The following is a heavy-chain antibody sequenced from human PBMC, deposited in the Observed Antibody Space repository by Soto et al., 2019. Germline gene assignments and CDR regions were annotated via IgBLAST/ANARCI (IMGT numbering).Heavy chain of an antibody. Sequence: EVQLVESGGGLVQPGGSLRLSCAASGFTFSSYEMNWVRQAPGKGLEWVSYISSSGSTIYYADSVKGRFTISRDNAKNSLYLQMNSLRAEDTAVYYCAGLYYDILTGYPQMNEFQHCGQGTLVTVSS. D-gene: IGHD3-9*01. CDR2: ISSSGSTI. J-gene: IGHJ1*01. CDR1: GFTFSSYE. V-gene: IGHV3-48*03. CDR3: AGLYYDILTGYPQMNEFQH.